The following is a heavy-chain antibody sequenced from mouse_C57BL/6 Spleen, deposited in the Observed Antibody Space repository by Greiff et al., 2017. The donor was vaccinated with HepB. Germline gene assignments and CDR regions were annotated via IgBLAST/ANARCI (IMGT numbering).Heavy chain of an antibody. CDR2: IWRGGST. CDR3: AKKGDDYDVGYAMDY. V-gene: IGHV2-5*01. J-gene: IGHJ4*01. CDR1: GFSLTSYG. Sequence: QVQLQQSGPGLVQPSQSLSITCTVSGFSLTSYGVHWVRQSPGKGLEWLGVIWRGGSTAYNAAFMSRLSITKDNSKSQVFFKMNSLQADDTAIYYGAKKGDDYDVGYAMDYWGQGTSVTVSS. D-gene: IGHD2-4*01.